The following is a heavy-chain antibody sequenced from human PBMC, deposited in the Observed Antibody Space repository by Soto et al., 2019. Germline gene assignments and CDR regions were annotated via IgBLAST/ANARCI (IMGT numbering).Heavy chain of an antibody. CDR1: GFTVSSNY. CDR3: ARDPRITGTPRAYYYYGMDV. J-gene: IGHJ6*02. D-gene: IGHD1-20*01. V-gene: IGHV3-53*02. CDR2: IYSGGST. Sequence: EVQLVETGGGLIQPGGSLRLSCAASGFTVSSNYMSWVRQAPGKGLEWVSVIYSGGSTYYAYSVKGRFTISRDNSKNTLYLQMNSLRAEDTAVYYCARDPRITGTPRAYYYYGMDVWGQGTTVTVSS.